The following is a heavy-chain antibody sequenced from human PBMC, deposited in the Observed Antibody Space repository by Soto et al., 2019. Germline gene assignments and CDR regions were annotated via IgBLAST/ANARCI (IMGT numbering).Heavy chain of an antibody. CDR1: GFSLSTSGVG. CDR3: APTGDSSPPHLFDP. V-gene: IGHV2-5*02. J-gene: IGHJ5*02. CDR2: IYWDDDK. Sequence: QITLKASGPTLVKPTQTLTLTCTFSGFSLSTSGVGVGGIRQPPGKALEWLALIYWDDDKRYTPSLKSRLTITKDTPKNQVVLTMTNMDPVDTATYYCAPTGDSSPPHLFDPWGQGTLVTVSS. D-gene: IGHD6-13*01.